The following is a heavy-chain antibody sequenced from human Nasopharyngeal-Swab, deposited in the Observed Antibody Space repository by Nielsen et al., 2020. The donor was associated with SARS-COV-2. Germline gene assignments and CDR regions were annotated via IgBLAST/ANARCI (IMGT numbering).Heavy chain of an antibody. CDR3: ARDVPGIAARPINWFDP. Sequence: SETLSLTCTFSGGSISSYYWSWIRQPAGKGLEWIGRIYTSGSTNYNPSLKSRVTMSVDTSKNQFSLKLSSVTAADTAVYYCARDVPGIAARPINWFDPWGQGTLVTVSS. CDR1: GGSISSYY. V-gene: IGHV4-4*07. CDR2: IYTSGST. J-gene: IGHJ5*02. D-gene: IGHD6-6*01.